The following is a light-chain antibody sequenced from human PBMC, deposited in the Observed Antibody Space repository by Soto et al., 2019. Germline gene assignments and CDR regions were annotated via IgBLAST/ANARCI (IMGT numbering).Light chain of an antibody. J-gene: IGLJ1*01. Sequence: QSVLTQPASVSGSPGQSITISCTGTSSTVGGFNVVSWYQQHPGKAPKVIIYEGIKRPSGVSNRFSGSNSGSTASLTISGLQAEDEADYYRCSYVGATTYVFGTGTKLTVL. CDR2: EGI. CDR1: SSTVGGFNV. CDR3: CSYVGATTYV. V-gene: IGLV2-23*01.